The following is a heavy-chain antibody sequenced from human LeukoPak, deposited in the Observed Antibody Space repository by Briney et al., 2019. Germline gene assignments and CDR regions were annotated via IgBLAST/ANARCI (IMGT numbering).Heavy chain of an antibody. CDR2: IYYSGTT. J-gene: IGHJ4*02. Sequence: SETLSLTCTVSGGSISSADYYWNWIRQHPGKGLEWIGYIYYSGTTYYNPSLKSRVSISLDTSKNQFSLRLSSVTVADTAVYYCAGGPDRAKVSYWGQGALVTVSS. V-gene: IGHV4-31*03. CDR3: AGGPDRAKVSY. CDR1: GGSISSADYY.